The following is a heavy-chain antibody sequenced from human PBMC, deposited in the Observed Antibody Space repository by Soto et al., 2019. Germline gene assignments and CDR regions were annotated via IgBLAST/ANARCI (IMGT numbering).Heavy chain of an antibody. CDR1: GFTFNNYA. CDR3: AKVPGYCSFGRCSRVDY. D-gene: IGHD2-15*01. J-gene: IGHJ4*02. CDR2: ISGSGDGT. Sequence: EVQLLESGGGLIQPGGSLRLSCAASGFTFNNYAMSWVRQAPGKGLEWVSVISGSGDGTYYADSVKGRFNISRDNSKNTLYLHMNSLKLEDTAVYYCAKVPGYCSFGRCSRVDYWGQGTLVTVSS. V-gene: IGHV3-23*01.